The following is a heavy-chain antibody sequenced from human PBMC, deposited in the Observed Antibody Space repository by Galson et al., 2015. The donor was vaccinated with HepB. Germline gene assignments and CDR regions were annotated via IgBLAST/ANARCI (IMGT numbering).Heavy chain of an antibody. J-gene: IGHJ3*02. CDR2: ISAYNGNT. D-gene: IGHD2-15*01. Sequence: SVKVSCKASGYSFTTYGLSWVRQAPGQGLEWMGWISAYNGNTNYAQKVQDRVTMTTDRTTSTGYMELRSLRSDDTAVYYCARDRPSVVAANLGLYDAFDIWGQGTMVAVSS. V-gene: IGHV1-18*01. CDR1: GYSFTTYG. CDR3: ARDRPSVVAANLGLYDAFDI.